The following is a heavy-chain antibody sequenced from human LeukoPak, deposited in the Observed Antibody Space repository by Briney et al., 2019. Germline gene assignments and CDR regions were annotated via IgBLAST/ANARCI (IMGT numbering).Heavy chain of an antibody. V-gene: IGHV3-21*04. CDR3: ARGPNYYGTRDAFDI. D-gene: IGHD3-10*01. Sequence: PGGSLRLSCAASGFTFSSYSMNWVRQAPGKGLEWVSSISSSSSYIYYADSVKGRFTISRDNAKNSLYLQMNSLRAEDTALYYCARGPNYYGTRDAFDIWGQGTMVTVSS. CDR1: GFTFSSYS. CDR2: ISSSSSYI. J-gene: IGHJ3*02.